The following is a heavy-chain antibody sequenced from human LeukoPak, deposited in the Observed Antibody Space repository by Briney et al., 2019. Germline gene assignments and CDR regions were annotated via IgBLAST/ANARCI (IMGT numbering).Heavy chain of an antibody. J-gene: IGHJ4*02. V-gene: IGHV4-34*01. CDR1: GGSFSGYY. Sequence: SETLSLTCAVYGGSFSGYYWSWIRQPPGKGLEWIGEINHSGSTNYNPFLKSRVTISVGTSKNQFSLKLSSVTAADTAVYYCARGGPYYDILTGYYNGILFDYWGQGTLVTVSS. CDR3: ARGGPYYDILTGYYNGILFDY. D-gene: IGHD3-9*01. CDR2: INHSGST.